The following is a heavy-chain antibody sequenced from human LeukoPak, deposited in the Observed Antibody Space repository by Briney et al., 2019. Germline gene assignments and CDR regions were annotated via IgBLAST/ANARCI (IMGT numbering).Heavy chain of an antibody. V-gene: IGHV4-61*03. CDR3: ARHGGSGLDWFDP. CDR1: GGSISSGGYY. D-gene: IGHD3-10*01. Sequence: SETLSLTCTVSGGSISSGGYYWSWIRQSPEKGLEWIGYIYYSANTNYNPSLKSRVTILVDTPKNHFSLRLSSVTAADTAVYYCARHGGSGLDWFDPWGQGTLVTVSS. J-gene: IGHJ5*02. CDR2: IYYSANT.